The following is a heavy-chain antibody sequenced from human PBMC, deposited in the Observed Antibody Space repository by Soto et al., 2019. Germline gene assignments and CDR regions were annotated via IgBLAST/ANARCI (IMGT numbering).Heavy chain of an antibody. J-gene: IGHJ5*02. V-gene: IGHV1-69*12. CDR3: ARVPLGDIVLVPAAMDWFDP. D-gene: IGHD2-2*01. CDR2: IIPIFGTA. CDR1: GGTFSSYA. Sequence: QVQLVQSGAEVKKPGSSVKVSCKASGGTFSSYAISWVRQAPGQGLEWMGGIIPIFGTANYAQKFQGRVTITAEESTSTAYMELSSLRSEDTAVYYCARVPLGDIVLVPAAMDWFDPWGQGTLVTVSS.